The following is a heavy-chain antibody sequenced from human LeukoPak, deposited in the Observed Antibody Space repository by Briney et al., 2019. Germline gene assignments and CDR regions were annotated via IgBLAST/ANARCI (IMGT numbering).Heavy chain of an antibody. CDR2: IHYSGFT. J-gene: IGHJ4*02. CDR3: ARGRYLPLYFDY. V-gene: IGHV4-59*12. CDR1: GGSISSYF. D-gene: IGHD2/OR15-2a*01. Sequence: SETLSLTCTVSGGSISSYFWSWIRQPPGKGLEWIGYIHYSGFTYYNPSLKSRVTISLDTSKNQFSLKLSSVTAADTAVYYCARGRYLPLYFDYWGQGTLVTVSS.